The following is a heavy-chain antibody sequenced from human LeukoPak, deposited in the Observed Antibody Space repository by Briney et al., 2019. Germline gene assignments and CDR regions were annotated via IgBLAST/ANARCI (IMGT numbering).Heavy chain of an antibody. Sequence: GASVKVSCKVSGYTLTELSMHWVRQAPGKGLEWMGGFDPEDGETIYAQKFQGRVTMTEDTSIDTAYMELSSLRSEDTAVYYCATAADIVATTPFDYWGQGTLVTVSS. CDR1: GYTLTELS. D-gene: IGHD5-12*01. J-gene: IGHJ4*02. V-gene: IGHV1-24*01. CDR2: FDPEDGET. CDR3: ATAADIVATTPFDY.